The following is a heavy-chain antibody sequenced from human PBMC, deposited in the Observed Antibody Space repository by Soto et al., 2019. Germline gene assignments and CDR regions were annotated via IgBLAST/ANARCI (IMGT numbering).Heavy chain of an antibody. CDR3: ARDNTIFGVAFMDV. CDR2: INPNSGGT. J-gene: IGHJ6*02. V-gene: IGHV1-2*04. Sequence: WASVKVSCKASGYTFTGYYMHWVRQAPGQGLEWMGWINPNSGGTNYAQKFQGWVTMTRDTSISTAYMELSRLRSDDTAVYYCARDNTIFGVAFMDVWGQGTTVTVSS. D-gene: IGHD3-3*01. CDR1: GYTFTGYY.